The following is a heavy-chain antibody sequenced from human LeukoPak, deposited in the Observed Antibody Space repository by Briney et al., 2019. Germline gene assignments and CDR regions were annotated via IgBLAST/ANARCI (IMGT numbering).Heavy chain of an antibody. D-gene: IGHD6-13*01. CDR1: GFTFSSYA. CDR3: AKAGIAAAAIGNYFDY. V-gene: IGHV3-23*01. J-gene: IGHJ4*02. CDR2: ISGSGGST. Sequence: GGSLRLFCAASGFTFSSYAMSWVRQAPGKGLEWVSAISGSGGSTYYADSVKGRFTISRDNSKNTLYLQMNSLRAEDTAVYYCAKAGIAAAAIGNYFDYWGQGTLVTVSS.